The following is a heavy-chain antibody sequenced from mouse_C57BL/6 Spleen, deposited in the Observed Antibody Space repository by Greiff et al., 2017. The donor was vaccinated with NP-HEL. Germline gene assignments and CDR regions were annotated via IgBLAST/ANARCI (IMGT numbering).Heavy chain of an antibody. CDR3: ARYYGSSYAMDY. D-gene: IGHD1-1*01. CDR2: IDPSDSYT. J-gene: IGHJ4*01. V-gene: IGHV1-69*01. Sequence: QVQLQQPGAELVMPGASVKLSCKASGYTFPSYGMNWVKQRPGQGLEWIGEIDPSDSYTNYNQKFKGKSTLTVDKSSSTAYMQLSSLTSEDSAVYYCARYYGSSYAMDYWGQGTSVTVSS. CDR1: GYTFPSYG.